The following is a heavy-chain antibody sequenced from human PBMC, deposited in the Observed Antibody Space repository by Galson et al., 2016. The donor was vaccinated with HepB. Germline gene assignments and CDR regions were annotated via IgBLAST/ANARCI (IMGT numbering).Heavy chain of an antibody. V-gene: IGHV1-69*13. Sequence: SVKVSCKASGGTFSQFAINWVRQAPGQGPEWMGRLIPIFGSTNYAQKFQDRVTILAGENTSIAYMELTSLTSEDTAVYYCARGPTGLAYFDTWGQGTPVTVS. D-gene: IGHD1-1*01. CDR2: LIPIFGST. CDR3: ARGPTGLAYFDT. CDR1: GGTFSQFA. J-gene: IGHJ4*02.